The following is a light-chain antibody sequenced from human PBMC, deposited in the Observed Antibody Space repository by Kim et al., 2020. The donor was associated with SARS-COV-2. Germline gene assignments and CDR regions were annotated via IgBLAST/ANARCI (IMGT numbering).Light chain of an antibody. CDR2: DDS. Sequence: SVAPGKTARNTCGGNNIGSKSVHWYQQKPGQAPVLVVYDDSDRPSGIRERFSGSNSGNTATLTISRVEAGDEADYYCQVWDSSSDVFGTGTKVTDL. V-gene: IGLV3-21*03. J-gene: IGLJ1*01. CDR1: NIGSKS. CDR3: QVWDSSSDV.